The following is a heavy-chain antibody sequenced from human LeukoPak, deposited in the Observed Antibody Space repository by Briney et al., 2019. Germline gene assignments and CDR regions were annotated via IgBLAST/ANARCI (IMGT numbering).Heavy chain of an antibody. Sequence: GGSLRLSCAASGFTFSSYAMHWVRQAPDKGLEWVAVTWYDGNNKYYADSVKGRFTISRDNSKDTLYLQMNSLRAEDTAVYYCARGSGGYYNWFDPWGQGTLVTVSS. CDR1: GFTFSSYA. J-gene: IGHJ5*02. D-gene: IGHD1-26*01. CDR2: TWYDGNNK. V-gene: IGHV3-33*08. CDR3: ARGSGGYYNWFDP.